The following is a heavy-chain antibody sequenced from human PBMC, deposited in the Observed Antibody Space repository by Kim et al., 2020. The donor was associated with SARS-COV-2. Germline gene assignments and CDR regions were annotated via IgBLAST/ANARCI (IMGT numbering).Heavy chain of an antibody. V-gene: IGHV3-23*01. J-gene: IGHJ4*02. Sequence: YADPVKGRFTISRDNSKNTLYLQMNGLRAEDTAVYYCAMRYSTSWNYFEYWGQGTLVTVSS. CDR3: AMRYSTSWNYFEY. D-gene: IGHD6-13*01.